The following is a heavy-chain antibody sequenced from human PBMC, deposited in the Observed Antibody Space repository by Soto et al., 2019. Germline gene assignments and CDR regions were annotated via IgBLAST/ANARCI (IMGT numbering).Heavy chain of an antibody. J-gene: IGHJ3*01. CDR1: GYSCTTYW. D-gene: IGHD2-15*01. CDR3: ARRSGYCSGGRCYSDDAFDV. Sequence: GESLKISCKGSGYSCTTYWIGWVRQMPGKGLEWMGIVHPGDSNTRYSPSFQGQVTTSADKSISTAYLQWNSLKASDTAMYYRARRSGYCSGGRCYSDDAFDVWGQGTMVTVSS. CDR2: VHPGDSNT. V-gene: IGHV5-51*01.